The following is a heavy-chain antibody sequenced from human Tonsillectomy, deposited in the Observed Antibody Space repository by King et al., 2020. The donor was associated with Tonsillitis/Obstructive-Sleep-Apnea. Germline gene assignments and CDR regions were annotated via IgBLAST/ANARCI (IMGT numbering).Heavy chain of an antibody. CDR1: GFTFSSYW. CDR3: AMDLRRAAAGTGLKY. J-gene: IGHJ4*02. Sequence: VQLVESGGGLVQPGGSLRLSCAASGFTFSSYWMSWVRQAPGKGLEWVANIKQDGSENYYVDSVKGRCTISSDNAKNSLYLQMNSLRAEDRAVYYCAMDLRRAAAGTGLKYWGQGTLVTVSS. CDR2: IKQDGSEN. D-gene: IGHD6-13*01. V-gene: IGHV3-7*04.